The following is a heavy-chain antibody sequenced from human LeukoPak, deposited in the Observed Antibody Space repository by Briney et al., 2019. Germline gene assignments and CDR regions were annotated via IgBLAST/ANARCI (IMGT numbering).Heavy chain of an antibody. CDR1: GGSISSGGYY. D-gene: IGHD4-17*01. V-gene: IGHV4-31*03. J-gene: IGHJ4*02. Sequence: PSETLSLTCTVSGGSISSGGYYWSWIRQHPGKGLEWIGYIYYSRSTYYNPSLKSRVTISVDTSKNQFSLKLSSVTAADTAVYYRARDGNYGSFDYWGQGTLVTVSS. CDR3: ARDGNYGSFDY. CDR2: IYYSRST.